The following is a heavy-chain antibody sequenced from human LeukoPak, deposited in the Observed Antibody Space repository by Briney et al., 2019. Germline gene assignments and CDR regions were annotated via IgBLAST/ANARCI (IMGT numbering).Heavy chain of an antibody. CDR3: AKEAVAAVGPFDY. CDR1: GFTFSSYA. Sequence: GGSLRLSCAASGFTFSSYAMSWVRQAPGKGLEWVSSISGSGGSIYYADSVKGRFTISRDNSKSTLYLQMNSLRAEDTAIYYCAKEAVAAVGPFDYWGQGTLVTVSS. CDR2: ISGSGGSI. J-gene: IGHJ4*02. V-gene: IGHV3-23*01. D-gene: IGHD6-19*01.